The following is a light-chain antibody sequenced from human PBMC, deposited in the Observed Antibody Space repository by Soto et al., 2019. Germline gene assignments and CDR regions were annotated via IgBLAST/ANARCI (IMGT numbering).Light chain of an antibody. CDR1: SRDVCGYNY. CDR2: EVS. Sequence: QSALTQPASVSGSPGQSITISCTGTSRDVCGYNYVSWYQQHPGKAPKVMIYEVSNRPSGVSNRFSGSKSGNTASLTISGLQSEDEAHYYCSSYTSNNVWVFGGGTKVTVL. V-gene: IGLV2-14*01. CDR3: SSYTSNNVWV. J-gene: IGLJ3*02.